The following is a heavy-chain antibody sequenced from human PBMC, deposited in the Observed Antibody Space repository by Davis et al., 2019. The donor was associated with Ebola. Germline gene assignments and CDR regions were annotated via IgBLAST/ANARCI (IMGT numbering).Heavy chain of an antibody. V-gene: IGHV1-46*01. D-gene: IGHD2-2*01. J-gene: IGHJ6*02. CDR3: ARERIVVVVPAATNYYYYGMDV. CDR2: INPSGGST. Sequence: ASVKVSCKASGYTFTSYYMHWVRQAPGQGLEWMGIINPSGGSTSYAQKFQGRVTMTRDTSTSTVYMELSSLRSEDTAVYYCARERIVVVVPAATNYYYYGMDVWGQGTLVTVSS. CDR1: GYTFTSYY.